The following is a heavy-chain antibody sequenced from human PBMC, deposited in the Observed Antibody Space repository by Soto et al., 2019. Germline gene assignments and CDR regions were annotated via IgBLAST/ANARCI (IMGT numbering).Heavy chain of an antibody. CDR1: GYNFAGYW. V-gene: IGHV5-51*01. CDR3: ARGGLSTRTFEY. Sequence: PGESLKISCKGSGYNFAGYWIAWVRQMPGKGLELMGIIYPSDSDTRYRPSFQGQVNISADKSISSAYLQWSSLRASDTAMYYCARGGLSTRTFEYLGQGTTVIVSS. CDR2: IYPSDSDT. J-gene: IGHJ4*02. D-gene: IGHD1-1*01.